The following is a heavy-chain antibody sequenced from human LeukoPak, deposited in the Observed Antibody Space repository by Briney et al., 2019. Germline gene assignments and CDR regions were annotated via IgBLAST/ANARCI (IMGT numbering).Heavy chain of an antibody. CDR2: IYTSGST. D-gene: IGHD6-13*01. CDR3: ARSIAARPVMTFDI. Sequence: SETLSLTCTASGGSISSGSYYWSWIRQPAGKGLEWIGRIYTSGSTNYNPSLKSRVTISVDTSKNQFSLKLSSVTAADTAVYYCARSIAARPVMTFDIWGQGTMVTVSS. V-gene: IGHV4-61*02. J-gene: IGHJ3*02. CDR1: GGSISSGSYY.